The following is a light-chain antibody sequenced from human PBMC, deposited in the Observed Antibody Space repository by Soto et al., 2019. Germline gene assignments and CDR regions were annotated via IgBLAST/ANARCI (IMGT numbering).Light chain of an antibody. CDR1: QSISSY. J-gene: IGKJ1*01. Sequence: DIQMTQSPSSLSASVADRVTITCRASQSISSYLNWYQQKPGKAPNLLIYAAFSSQSGVPSRFSGSVSGTDFTLTISSLQPEDFATYYCQQSYSTPRTFGQGTKVEI. V-gene: IGKV1-39*01. CDR2: AAF. CDR3: QQSYSTPRT.